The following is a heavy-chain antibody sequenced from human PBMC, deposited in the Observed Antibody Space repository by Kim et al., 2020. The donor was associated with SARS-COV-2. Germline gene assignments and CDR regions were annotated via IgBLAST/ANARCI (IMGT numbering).Heavy chain of an antibody. CDR3: ASVYFWSGYNTFDL. CDR2: ITSRSDII. D-gene: IGHD3-3*01. CDR1: GFTFSSYN. V-gene: IGHV3-48*02. J-gene: IGHJ5*02. Sequence: GGSLRLSCVVSGFTFSSYNMVWVRQAPGKGLEWVSYITSRSDIIYYVDSVKGRFTVSRDDARSSLFLQMNSLRDEDMAVYHCASVYFWSGYNTFDLWGQGTLVTVSS.